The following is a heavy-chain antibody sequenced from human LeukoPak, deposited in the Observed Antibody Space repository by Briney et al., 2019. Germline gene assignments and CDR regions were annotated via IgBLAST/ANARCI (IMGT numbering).Heavy chain of an antibody. CDR3: AGSFDWSHFDY. J-gene: IGHJ4*02. CDR2: ISSSGSII. CDR1: GFTFSSYE. Sequence: GGSLRLSCEVSGFTFSSYEMNWVRQAPGKGLEWVSYISSSGSIIYYADSVKGRFTISRDNAKNSLYLQMNSLRAEDTAVYYCAGSFDWSHFDYWGQGTLVSVSS. D-gene: IGHD3-9*01. V-gene: IGHV3-48*03.